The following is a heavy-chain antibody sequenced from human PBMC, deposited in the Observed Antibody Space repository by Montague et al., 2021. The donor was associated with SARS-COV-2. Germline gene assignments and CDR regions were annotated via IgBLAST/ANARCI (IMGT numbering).Heavy chain of an antibody. D-gene: IGHD2-8*01. J-gene: IGHJ6*02. V-gene: IGHV4-31*03. CDR3: TRETSNDEVSGGYYYELDV. CDR1: GDSVNSGDYY. Sequence: TLSLTCFVSGDSVNSGDYYWSWIRQRPGKGLEWIGYIYYTGDTYYSPSLKSRVTISIDTSKNHFSLRLTSVTAADTAVYYCTRETSNDEVSGGYYYELDVWGQGTTVTVSS. CDR2: IYYTGDT.